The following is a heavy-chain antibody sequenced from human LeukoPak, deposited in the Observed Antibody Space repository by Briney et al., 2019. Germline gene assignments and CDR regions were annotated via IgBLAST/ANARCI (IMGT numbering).Heavy chain of an antibody. V-gene: IGHV4-39*01. D-gene: IGHD3-10*01. CDR2: IYYSGST. CDR1: GGPISSSSYY. Sequence: SETLSLTCTVSGGPISSSSYYWGWIRQPPGKGLEWIGSIYYSGSTYYNPSLKSRVTISVDTSKNQFSLKLSSVTAADTAVYYCARHRSSGNLPIHYDYWGQGTLVTVSS. CDR3: ARHRSSGNLPIHYDY. J-gene: IGHJ4*02.